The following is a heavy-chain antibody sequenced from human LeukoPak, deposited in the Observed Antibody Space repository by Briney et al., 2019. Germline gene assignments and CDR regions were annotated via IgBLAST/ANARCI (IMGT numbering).Heavy chain of an antibody. J-gene: IGHJ4*02. D-gene: IGHD1-1*01. V-gene: IGHV3-30-3*01. CDR1: GFTFSTFS. CDR2: ISYSGSEK. CDR3: AKDLANSWTIDY. Sequence: GGSLRLSCAASGFTFSTFSMYWVRQAPGKGLEWVALISYSGSEKYYADSVEGRFTISRDNSRNTLYLQMNSLSVEDTAFYYCAKDLANSWTIDYWGQGTLVAVSS.